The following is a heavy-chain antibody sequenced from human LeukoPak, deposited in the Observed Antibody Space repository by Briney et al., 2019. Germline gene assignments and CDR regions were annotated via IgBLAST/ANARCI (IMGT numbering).Heavy chain of an antibody. D-gene: IGHD2-15*01. Sequence: PETLSLTCTVSGGFTSNYFCTWLRQSAGKGLECIGRIHTSGNTNYNPSLKSRVSMSGDTSKNQLSLKLSSVTAADTAVYYCARDPEGHGYYFDYWGQGALVTVSS. CDR3: ARDPEGHGYYFDY. CDR1: GGFTSNYF. J-gene: IGHJ4*02. CDR2: IHTSGNT. V-gene: IGHV4-4*07.